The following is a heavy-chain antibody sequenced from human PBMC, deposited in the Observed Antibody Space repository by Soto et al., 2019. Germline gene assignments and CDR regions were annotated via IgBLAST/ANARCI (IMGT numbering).Heavy chain of an antibody. D-gene: IGHD6-13*01. CDR3: ARKRDSNPPKDY. CDR1: GYSFTPYS. Sequence: GESLKISCKGSGYSFTPYSIGWVRPMPGKGLEWMGISYPGDSDTRYSPSFQGQVTISAEKSISTAYLQWSSRKASDTAMYYCARKRDSNPPKDYWGKGTLVTVSS. J-gene: IGHJ4*02. CDR2: SYPGDSDT. V-gene: IGHV5-51*01.